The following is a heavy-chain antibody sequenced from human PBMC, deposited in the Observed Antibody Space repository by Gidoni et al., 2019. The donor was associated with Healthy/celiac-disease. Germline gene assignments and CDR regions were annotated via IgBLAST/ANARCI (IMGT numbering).Heavy chain of an antibody. Sequence: QLQLQESGPGLVKPSETLSLTCTVSGGSISSSRYYWAWIRQPPGKGLEWIGSLYYSGSTYYSPSLKSRVTISVDTSKNQFSLKLSSVTAADTAVYYCARGIDASGSYHMDYWGQGTLVTVSS. V-gene: IGHV4-39*07. CDR2: LYYSGST. D-gene: IGHD3-10*01. CDR1: GGSISSSRYY. J-gene: IGHJ4*02. CDR3: ARGIDASGSYHMDY.